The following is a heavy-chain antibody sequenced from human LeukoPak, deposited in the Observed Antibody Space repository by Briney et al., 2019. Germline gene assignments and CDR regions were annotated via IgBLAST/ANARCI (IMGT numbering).Heavy chain of an antibody. CDR1: GGSISSSSYY. CDR3: XRXAXXTTGGXXXXFDP. Sequence: CTVSGGSISSSSYYWGWIRQPPGTGLEWLGSIYYSGSTYYNPSLKSRVTISVDTSKKQFSLKMSSVNAAEAAGYYCXRXAXXTTGGXXXXFDPWGXGTLVTVSS. V-gene: IGHV4-39*01. D-gene: IGHD4-17*01. CDR2: IYYSGST. J-gene: IGHJ5*02.